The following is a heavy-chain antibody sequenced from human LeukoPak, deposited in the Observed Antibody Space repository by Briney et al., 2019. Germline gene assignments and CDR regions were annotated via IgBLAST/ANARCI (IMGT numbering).Heavy chain of an antibody. CDR3: ARAPSLGVRGARSLWFDP. Sequence: ASVKVSCKASGYTFTSYYMHWVRQAPGQGLEWMGIINPSGGSTSYAQKFQGRVTMTRDMSTSTVYMELSSLRSEDTAVYYCARAPSLGVRGARSLWFDPWGQGTLVTVSS. V-gene: IGHV1-46*01. CDR1: GYTFTSYY. CDR2: INPSGGST. J-gene: IGHJ5*02. D-gene: IGHD3-10*01.